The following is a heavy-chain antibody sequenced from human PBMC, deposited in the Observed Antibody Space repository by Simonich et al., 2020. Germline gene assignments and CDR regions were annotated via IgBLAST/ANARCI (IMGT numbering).Heavy chain of an antibody. J-gene: IGHJ3*02. Sequence: QVQLVESGGGVVQPGRSLRLSCAASGFTFSSYAMHGVRQAPGKGLEWVAVISKDGSNKYYADSVKGRFTISRDNSKNTLYLQMNSLRAEDTAVYYCAREDLTGDAFDIWGQGTMVTVSS. CDR1: GFTFSSYA. V-gene: IGHV3-30*07. D-gene: IGHD7-27*01. CDR2: ISKDGSNK. CDR3: AREDLTGDAFDI.